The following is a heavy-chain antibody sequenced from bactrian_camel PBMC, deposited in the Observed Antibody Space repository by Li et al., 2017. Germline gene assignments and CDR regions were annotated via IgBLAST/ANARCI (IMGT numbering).Heavy chain of an antibody. CDR3: AADVGTTGPVSWCGLGDPQYQY. D-gene: IGHD5*01. CDR2: IDDHGRT. CDR1: GYSYSAYC. Sequence: HVQLVESGGGSVQAGGSLRLSCVVTGYSYSAYCLAYFRQAPGKEREAIAFIDDHGRTNYADSVKGRFTISKDNAKNTLYLEMNSLKPEDTAMYYCAADVGTTGPVSWCGLGDPQYQYWGQGTQVTVS. J-gene: IGHJ4*01. V-gene: IGHV3S53*01.